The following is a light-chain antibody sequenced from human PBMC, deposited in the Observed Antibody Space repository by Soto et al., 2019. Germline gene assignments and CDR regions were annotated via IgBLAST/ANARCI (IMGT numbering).Light chain of an antibody. CDR1: QTVGSY. V-gene: IGKV3-11*01. J-gene: IGKJ5*01. Sequence: EIVLTQSLATLSLSPGERATLSCRASQTVGSYLAWYQQKPGQAPRLLIYDASNRATGIPARFSGSGSGTDFTLTISSLAPEDFAVYYCQQRSNLITFGQGTRLEIK. CDR2: DAS. CDR3: QQRSNLIT.